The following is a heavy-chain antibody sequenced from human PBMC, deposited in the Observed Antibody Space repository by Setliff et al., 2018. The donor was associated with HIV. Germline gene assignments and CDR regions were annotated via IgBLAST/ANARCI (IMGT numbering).Heavy chain of an antibody. CDR2: LHISGNS. Sequence: SETLSLTCNVSGASISSNYWSWIRQAAGKGLEWVGRLHISGNSNYNPSLKSRVTISVDTSKNQFSLNLSSVTAADTAVYYCARETWELLGKVFDYWGQGTQVTVSS. CDR1: GASISSNY. D-gene: IGHD1-26*01. CDR3: ARETWELLGKVFDY. J-gene: IGHJ4*02. V-gene: IGHV4-4*07.